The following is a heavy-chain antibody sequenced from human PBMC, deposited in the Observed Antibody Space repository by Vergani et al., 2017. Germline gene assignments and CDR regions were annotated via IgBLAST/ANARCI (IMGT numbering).Heavy chain of an antibody. CDR1: GFTFDDYA. V-gene: IGHV3-9*01. CDR2: ISWNSGSI. J-gene: IGHJ4*02. CDR3: AKENYYDSSGTVDY. D-gene: IGHD3-22*01. Sequence: EVQLVESGGGLVQPGRSLRLSCAASGFTFDDYAMHWVRQAPGKGLEWVSGISWNSGSIGYADSVKGRFTISRDNAKNSLYLQMNSLRAEDTAVYYCAKENYYDSSGTVDYWGQGTLVTVSS.